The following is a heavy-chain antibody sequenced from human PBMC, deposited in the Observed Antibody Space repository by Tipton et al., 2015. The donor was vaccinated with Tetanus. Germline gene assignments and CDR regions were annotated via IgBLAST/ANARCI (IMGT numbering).Heavy chain of an antibody. J-gene: IGHJ6*02. V-gene: IGHV4-31*03. CDR3: ARSRAASPGYYYGMDV. Sequence: TVSGGSISSGGYYWSWIRQHPGKGLEWIGYIYYSGSTYYNPSLKSRVTISVDTSKNQFSLKLSSVTAADTAVYYCARSRAASPGYYYGMDVWGQGTTVTVSS. CDR1: GGSISSGGYY. CDR2: IYYSGST. D-gene: IGHD2-2*01.